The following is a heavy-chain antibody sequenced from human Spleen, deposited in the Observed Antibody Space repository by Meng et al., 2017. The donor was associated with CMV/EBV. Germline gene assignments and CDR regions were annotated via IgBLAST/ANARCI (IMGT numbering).Heavy chain of an antibody. D-gene: IGHD3-3*01. Sequence: GESLKISCKGSGYSFTSYWIGWVRQMPGKGLEWMGWINPNSGGTNYAQKFRGRVTMTRDTSISTAYMELSRLRSDDTAVYFCARRFTISGGVITPLAYWGQGTLVTVSS. J-gene: IGHJ4*02. V-gene: IGHV1-2*02. CDR2: INPNSGGT. CDR3: ARRFTISGGVITPLAY. CDR1: GYSFTSYW.